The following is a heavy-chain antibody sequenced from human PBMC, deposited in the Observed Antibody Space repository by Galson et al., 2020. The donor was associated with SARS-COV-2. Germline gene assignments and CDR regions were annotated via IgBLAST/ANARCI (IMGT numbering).Heavy chain of an antibody. CDR2: ISSSGSTI. CDR1: GFTFSSYQ. V-gene: IGHV3-48*03. Sequence: GGSLRLSCAASGFTFSSYQMNWVRQAPGKGLEWVSYISSSGSTIYYAASVKGRFTISRDNAKNSLYLQMNSLRAEDTAVYYCARVGPYYEFWSGYSTGLGAFDIWGQGTMVTVAS. D-gene: IGHD3-3*01. CDR3: ARVGPYYEFWSGYSTGLGAFDI. J-gene: IGHJ3*02.